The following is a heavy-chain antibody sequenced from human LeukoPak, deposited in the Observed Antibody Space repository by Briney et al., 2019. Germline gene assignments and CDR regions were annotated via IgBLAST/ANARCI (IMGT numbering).Heavy chain of an antibody. CDR1: GYSISSGYY. CDR2: IYHSGRT. J-gene: IGHJ3*02. Sequence: PSETLSLTCTVSGYSISSGYYWGWIRQPPGKGLEWIGIIYHSGRTDYNPSLKSRVTISEDTSKNQFSLKLSSVTAADTAVYYCARSDGYGLVGIWGQGTMVTVSS. CDR3: ARSDGYGLVGI. V-gene: IGHV4-38-2*02. D-gene: IGHD3-10*01.